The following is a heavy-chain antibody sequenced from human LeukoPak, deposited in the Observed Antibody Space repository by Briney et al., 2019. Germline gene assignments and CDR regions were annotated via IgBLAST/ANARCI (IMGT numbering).Heavy chain of an antibody. CDR3: ARIGLPTFDY. V-gene: IGHV3-74*01. J-gene: IGHJ4*02. Sequence: PAGTLRLSCAASGFTFSSYWMHWVRQAPGKGLVWVSRINIDARSTSYAHSDQGRFNISRDHAKNPLYLQMNSLRAEDTAVYYCARIGLPTFDYWGQGTLVTVSS. D-gene: IGHD5-18*01. CDR1: GFTFSSYW. CDR2: INIDARST.